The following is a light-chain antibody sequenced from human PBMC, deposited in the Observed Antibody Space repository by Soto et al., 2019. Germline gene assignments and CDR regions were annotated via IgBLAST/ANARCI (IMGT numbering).Light chain of an antibody. CDR2: EVS. J-gene: IGLJ2*01. CDR3: CSYAGSKV. Sequence: QAVLTQPASVSGSPGQSITISCTGTSSDIGSYNLVSWYQQHPDKAPKLVIYEVSKRPLGLSNRFAGSKSGNTASLTISGLQAEDEADYYCCSYAGSKVFGGGTQLTVL. V-gene: IGLV2-23*02. CDR1: SSDIGSYNL.